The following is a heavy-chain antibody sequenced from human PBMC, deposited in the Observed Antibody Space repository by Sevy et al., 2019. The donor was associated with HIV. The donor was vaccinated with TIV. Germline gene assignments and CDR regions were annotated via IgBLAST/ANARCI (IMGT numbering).Heavy chain of an antibody. V-gene: IGHV3-11*06. D-gene: IGHD2-2*01. CDR2: ISSSSSYT. Sequence: GGSLRLSCAASGFTFSDYYMSWIRQAPGKGLEWVSYISSSSSYTNYADSVKGRFTISRDNAKNSLYLQKNSLRAEDTAVYYCASGGRAYCSSTSCYDQDYYYGMDVWGQGTTVTVSS. J-gene: IGHJ6*02. CDR3: ASGGRAYCSSTSCYDQDYYYGMDV. CDR1: GFTFSDYY.